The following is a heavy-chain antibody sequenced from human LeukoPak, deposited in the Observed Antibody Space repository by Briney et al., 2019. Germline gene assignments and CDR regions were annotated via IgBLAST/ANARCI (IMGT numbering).Heavy chain of an antibody. D-gene: IGHD6-19*01. CDR3: ARRGYSSGFYYFDY. J-gene: IGHJ4*02. Sequence: SETLSLTCTVSGGSINSYYWSWIRQPPGKGLEWIGYIYYSGSTNYNPSLKSRVTISVDTSKNQFSLKLTSVTAADTAVYYCARRGYSSGFYYFDYWGQGTLVTVSS. CDR2: IYYSGST. CDR1: GGSINSYY. V-gene: IGHV4-59*08.